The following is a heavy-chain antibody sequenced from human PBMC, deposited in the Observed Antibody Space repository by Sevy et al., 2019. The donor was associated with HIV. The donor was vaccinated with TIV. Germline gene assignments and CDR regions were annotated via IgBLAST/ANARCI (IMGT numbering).Heavy chain of an antibody. V-gene: IGHV3-23*01. CDR1: GFAFYDYR. J-gene: IGHJ4*02. D-gene: IGHD2-8*01. CDR3: AREGCTRPHDY. Sequence: GSLRLSCAASGFAFYDYRMSWNRQAPGKGLEWVATLSFGCGKINYADSVKGQFTISRDNSKNSFYLQMDNLRVEDTALYYCAREGCTRPHDYWGQGTRVTVSS. CDR2: LSFGCGKI.